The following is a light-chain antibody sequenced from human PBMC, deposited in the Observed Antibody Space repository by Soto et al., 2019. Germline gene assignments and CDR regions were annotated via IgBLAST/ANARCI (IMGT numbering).Light chain of an antibody. V-gene: IGKV3D-15*01. CDR1: QSVRSD. CDR2: DAS. J-gene: IGKJ4*01. Sequence: KVMTQSPATPSVSPGERGTPSCRASQSVRSDLAWYQQKPGQAPRLLIYDASTRATDIPVRFSGSGSGTEFTLTISCLQSEDFATYYCQQYYSYPLTFGGGTKVDIK. CDR3: QQYYSYPLT.